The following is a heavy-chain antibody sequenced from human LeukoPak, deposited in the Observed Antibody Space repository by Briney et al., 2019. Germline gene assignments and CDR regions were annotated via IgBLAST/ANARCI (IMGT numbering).Heavy chain of an antibody. D-gene: IGHD3-16*02. V-gene: IGHV3-23*01. J-gene: IGHJ6*02. Sequence: GGSLRLSCAASGFTFSNYWMSWVRQAPGRGLEWVSAISGSGGSTYYADSVKGRFTISRDNSKNTLYLQMNSLRAEDTAVYYCARDGPHDYVWGSYRYYYYGMDVWGQGTTVTVSS. CDR2: ISGSGGST. CDR3: ARDGPHDYVWGSYRYYYYGMDV. CDR1: GFTFSNYW.